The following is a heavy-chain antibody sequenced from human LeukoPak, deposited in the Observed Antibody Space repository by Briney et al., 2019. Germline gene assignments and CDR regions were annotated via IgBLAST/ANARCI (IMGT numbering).Heavy chain of an antibody. D-gene: IGHD3-22*01. CDR2: ISYDGSNK. J-gene: IGHJ4*02. V-gene: IGHV3-30-3*01. Sequence: PGRSLRLSCAASGFTFSSYAMHWVRQAPGKGLEWVAVISYDGSNKYYADSVKGRFTISRDSSKNTLYLQMNSLRAEDTAVYYCARASYKWLFTGGYFDYWGQGTLVTVSS. CDR3: ARASYKWLFTGGYFDY. CDR1: GFTFSSYA.